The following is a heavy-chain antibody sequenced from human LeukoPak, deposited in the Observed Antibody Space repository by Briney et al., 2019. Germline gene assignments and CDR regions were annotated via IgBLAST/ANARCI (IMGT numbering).Heavy chain of an antibody. D-gene: IGHD2-15*01. V-gene: IGHV3-30*18. CDR3: AKDSGGSVLED. CDR1: GFIFSGSV. Sequence: GRSLRLSCAASGFIFSGSVMHWVRQAPGRGLEWVAVLSYDGTNEYYGDSVKGRFTISRDNSKNTLYLHMNSLRHDDTAVYYCAKDSGGSVLEDWGHGSLVIVSS. J-gene: IGHJ4*01. CDR2: LSYDGTNE.